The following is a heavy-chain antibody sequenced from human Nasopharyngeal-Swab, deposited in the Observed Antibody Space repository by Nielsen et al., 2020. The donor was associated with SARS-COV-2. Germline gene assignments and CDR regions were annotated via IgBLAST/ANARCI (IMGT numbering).Heavy chain of an antibody. J-gene: IGHJ6*02. CDR2: ISWDGGST. Sequence: GESLKISCAASGFTFDDYTMHWVRQAPAKGLEWVSLISWDGGSTYYADSVKGRFNISRDNSKKSLYLQMNSLRTEDTALYYCAKDRGDFWGGGPHTYYYYGMDVWGQGTTVTVSS. CDR3: AKDRGDFWGGGPHTYYYYGMDV. V-gene: IGHV3-43*01. D-gene: IGHD3-3*01. CDR1: GFTFDDYT.